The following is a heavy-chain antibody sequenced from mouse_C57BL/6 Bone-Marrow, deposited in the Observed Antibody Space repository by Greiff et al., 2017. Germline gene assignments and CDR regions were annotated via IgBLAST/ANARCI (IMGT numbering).Heavy chain of an antibody. Sequence: EVQRVESGGGLVKPGGSLKLSCAASGFTFSSYAMSWVRQTPEKRLEWVATISDGGSYTYYPDNVKGRFTISRDNAKNNLYLQMSHLKSEDTAMYYCASYGSSSFDYWGQGTTLTVSA. CDR2: ISDGGSYT. CDR3: ASYGSSSFDY. J-gene: IGHJ2*01. D-gene: IGHD1-1*01. CDR1: GFTFSSYA. V-gene: IGHV5-4*01.